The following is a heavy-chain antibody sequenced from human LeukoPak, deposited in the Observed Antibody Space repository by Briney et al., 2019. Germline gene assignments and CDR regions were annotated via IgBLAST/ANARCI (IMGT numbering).Heavy chain of an antibody. CDR3: AKDLYYYYDSSGPFDY. V-gene: IGHV3-33*06. D-gene: IGHD3-22*01. CDR1: GFTFRSYG. CDR2: IWYDGSNK. Sequence: GGSLRLSCAASGFTFRSYGMHWVRQAPGKGLGWVAAIWYDGSNKYYADSVKGRFTISRDNSKNTLYLQMNSLGPEDTAVYYCAKDLYYYYDSSGPFDYWGQGTLVTVSS. J-gene: IGHJ4*02.